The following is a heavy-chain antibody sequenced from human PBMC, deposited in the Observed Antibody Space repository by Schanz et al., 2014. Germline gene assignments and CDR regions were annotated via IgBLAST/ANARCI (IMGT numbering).Heavy chain of an antibody. V-gene: IGHV3-23*04. CDR3: VKYLNRRGGQTNFYYYSGMDV. J-gene: IGHJ6*02. CDR1: GFTFFGSFA. Sequence: VQLVESGGDLVKPGGSLRLSCVASGFTFFGSFAMSWVRQAPGKGLEWVSGMSGSGSTADYADSVKGRFTISRDNSHKTMYQQMSTLRTENTAAYYWVKYLNRRGGQTNFYYYSGMDVGGQGTPVTVSS. CDR2: MSGSGSTA. D-gene: IGHD3-9*01.